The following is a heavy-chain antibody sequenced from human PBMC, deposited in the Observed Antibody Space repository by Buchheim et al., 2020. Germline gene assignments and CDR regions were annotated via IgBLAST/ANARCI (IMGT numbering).Heavy chain of an antibody. V-gene: IGHV4-34*02. D-gene: IGHD3-10*01. CDR3: ARGRGPTMVRGTRTFDV. J-gene: IGHJ3*01. Sequence: QVQLQQWGAGLLKPSETLSLTCVVSGESFSGYYWSWIRQTPGKGLEWIGEINHSGSTNYNPSLKSRVTISVDTSKDQFSLRLTSVTAADTAVYYCARGRGPTMVRGTRTFDVWGQGT. CDR2: INHSGST. CDR1: GESFSGYY.